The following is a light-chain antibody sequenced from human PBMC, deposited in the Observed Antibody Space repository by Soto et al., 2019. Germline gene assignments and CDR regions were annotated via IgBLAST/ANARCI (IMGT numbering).Light chain of an antibody. CDR1: QSVGSY. CDR3: QQRSDWPST. J-gene: IGKJ4*01. V-gene: IGKV3-11*01. Sequence: EIVLTQSPVTLYLSPGERATLSCRASQSVGSYFAWYQQKPGQAPRLLIYDASSRATGIPARLSGSGSGTDFTLTISSLDPEDFAVYYCQQRSDWPSTFGGGTRVEIK. CDR2: DAS.